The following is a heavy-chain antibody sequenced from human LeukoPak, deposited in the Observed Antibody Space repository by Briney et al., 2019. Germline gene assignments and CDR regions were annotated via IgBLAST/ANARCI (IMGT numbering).Heavy chain of an antibody. CDR3: AKRRATGVAGYIDY. V-gene: IGHV3-23*01. Sequence: GGSLRLSCAASGFTFSSYAMSWVRQAPGKGLEWVSAISGSGGSTYYADSMKGRFTISRDNSKNTLYLQMNSLRAEDTAVYYCAKRRATGVAGYIDYWGQGTLVTVSS. D-gene: IGHD6-19*01. CDR1: GFTFSSYA. CDR2: ISGSGGST. J-gene: IGHJ4*02.